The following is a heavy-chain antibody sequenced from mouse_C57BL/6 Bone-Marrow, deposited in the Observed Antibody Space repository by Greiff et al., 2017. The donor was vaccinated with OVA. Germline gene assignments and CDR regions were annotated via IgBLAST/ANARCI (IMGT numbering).Heavy chain of an antibody. D-gene: IGHD1-1*01. CDR3: ARSRFGTVAPFAY. Sequence: VQLKQSGPELVKPGASVKMSCKASGYTFTDYNMHWVKQSHGKSLEWIGYINPNNGGTSYNQKFKGKATLTVNKSSSTAYMELRSLTSEDSAVYYCARSRFGTVAPFAYWGQGTLVTVSA. CDR1: GYTFTDYN. V-gene: IGHV1-22*01. J-gene: IGHJ3*01. CDR2: INPNNGGT.